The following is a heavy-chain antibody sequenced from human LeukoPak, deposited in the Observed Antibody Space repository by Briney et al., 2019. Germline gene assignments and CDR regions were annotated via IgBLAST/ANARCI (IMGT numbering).Heavy chain of an antibody. Sequence: ASVKVSCKASGYTFTGYYMHWVRQAPGQGLEWMGGIIPIFGTANYAQKFQGRVTITTDESTSTAYMELSSLRSEDTAVYYCASRGKAFDIWGQGTMVTVSS. V-gene: IGHV1-69*05. CDR2: IIPIFGTA. CDR3: ASRGKAFDI. J-gene: IGHJ3*02. CDR1: GYTFTGYY. D-gene: IGHD3-16*01.